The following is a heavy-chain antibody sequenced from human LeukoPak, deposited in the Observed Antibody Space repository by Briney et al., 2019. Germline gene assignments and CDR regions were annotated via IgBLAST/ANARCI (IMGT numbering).Heavy chain of an antibody. V-gene: IGHV1-69*13. J-gene: IGHJ4*02. Sequence: VASVTVSCKASGGTFSSYAISWVRQAPGQGLEWMGGIIPIFGTANYAQKFQGRVTITADESTSTAYMELSSLRSEDTAVYYCASGPGTPKGIDYWGQGTLVTVSS. CDR2: IIPIFGTA. D-gene: IGHD1-26*01. CDR1: GGTFSSYA. CDR3: ASGPGTPKGIDY.